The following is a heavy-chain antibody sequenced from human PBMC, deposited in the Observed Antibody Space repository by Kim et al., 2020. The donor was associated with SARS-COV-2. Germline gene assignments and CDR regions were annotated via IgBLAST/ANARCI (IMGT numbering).Heavy chain of an antibody. Sequence: SETLSPTCTVSGGSISSGGYYWSWIRQHPGKGLEWIGYIYYSGSTYYNPSLKSRVTISVDTSKNQFSLKLSSVTAADTAVYYCARGTPLPKVVAATLPLYDRGQGTLVTVSS. V-gene: IGHV4-31*03. CDR3: ARGTPLPKVVAATLPLYD. CDR2: IYYSGST. J-gene: IGHJ4*02. CDR1: GGSISSGGYY. D-gene: IGHD2-15*01.